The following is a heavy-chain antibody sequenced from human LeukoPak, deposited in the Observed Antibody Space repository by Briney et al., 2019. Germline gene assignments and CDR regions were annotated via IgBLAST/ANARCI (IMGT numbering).Heavy chain of an antibody. Sequence: SETLSLTCAVYGGSFSGYSWSWIRQSPGKGLEWIGEVNHSGSTNYNPSLKSRVTISVDKSKNQFSLKLGSVTAADTAVYYRARDVTGSASDYWGQGTLVTVSS. CDR3: ARDVTGSASDY. V-gene: IGHV4-34*01. J-gene: IGHJ4*02. CDR1: GGSFSGYS. CDR2: VNHSGST. D-gene: IGHD1-1*01.